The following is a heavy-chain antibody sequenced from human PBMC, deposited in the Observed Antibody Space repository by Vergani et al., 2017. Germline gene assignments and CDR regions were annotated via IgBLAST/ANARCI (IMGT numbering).Heavy chain of an antibody. CDR3: ARAYCSSSSCPSYYMDV. J-gene: IGHJ6*03. CDR2: INPSGGST. Sequence: QVQLVQSGAEVKKPGASVKVSCKASGYTFTSDYMNWVRQAPGQGLEWMGIINPSGGSTTYAQKFQGRVTMTRDTSTSTVYMELSSLRSEDTAVYYCARAYCSSSSCPSYYMDVWGKGTTVTVSS. D-gene: IGHD2-2*01. V-gene: IGHV1-46*03. CDR1: GYTFTSDY.